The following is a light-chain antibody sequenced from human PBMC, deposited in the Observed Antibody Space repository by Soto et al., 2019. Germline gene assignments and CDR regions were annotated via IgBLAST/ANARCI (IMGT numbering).Light chain of an antibody. CDR2: SNS. Sequence: QSVLTQPPSVSGAPGQRVTISCTGSSSNIGAGYDVHWYQQLPGTAPKLLIYSNSNRPSGVPDRFSGSKSGTSASLAITGLQAEDEADYYCQSYDSNLNVLFGGGTKLTVL. CDR3: QSYDSNLNVL. CDR1: SSNIGAGYD. V-gene: IGLV1-40*01. J-gene: IGLJ2*01.